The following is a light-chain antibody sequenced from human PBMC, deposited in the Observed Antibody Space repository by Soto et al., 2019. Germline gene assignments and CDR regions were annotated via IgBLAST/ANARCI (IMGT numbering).Light chain of an antibody. CDR3: QSYDNSLSVYV. CDR1: SSNIGAGYD. V-gene: IGLV1-40*01. Sequence: QLVLTQPPSVSGAPGQRVTISCTGSSSNIGAGYDVHWYQHLPGTAPKLLIYVNNNRPSGVPDRFSGSKSGTSASLAITGLQAEDEADYYCQSYDNSLSVYVFGTGTKLTVL. CDR2: VNN. J-gene: IGLJ1*01.